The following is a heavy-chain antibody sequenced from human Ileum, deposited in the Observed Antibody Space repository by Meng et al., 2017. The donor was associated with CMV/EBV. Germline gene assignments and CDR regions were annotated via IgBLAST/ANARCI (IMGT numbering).Heavy chain of an antibody. V-gene: IGHV3-30*18. CDR2: ISYDGSKT. CDR1: GFSFSTYV. CDR3: AKDYTAWSLDY. Sequence: LSCAASGFSFSTYVMFWVRQGPGKGLEWVAVISYDGSKTYYADSVKGRFTISRDNSKNTLYLQMNSLRAEDTAIYYCAKDYTAWSLDYWGQGTLVTVSS. J-gene: IGHJ4*02. D-gene: IGHD2-21*02.